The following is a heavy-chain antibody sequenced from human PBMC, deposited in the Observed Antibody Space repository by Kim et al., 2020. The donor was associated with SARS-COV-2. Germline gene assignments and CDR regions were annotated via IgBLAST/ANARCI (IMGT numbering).Heavy chain of an antibody. V-gene: IGHV2-70*11. D-gene: IGHD2-2*01. CDR3: ARICYDTPASGLDY. Sequence: SGPTAGEPTQTLTLTCTFSGFSLSTSGMCVSWIRQPPGKALEWLARIDWDDDKYYSTSLKTRLTISKDTSKNQVVLTMTNMDPVDTATYYCARICYDTPASGLDYWGQGTLVTVSS. CDR1: GFSLSTSGMC. CDR2: IDWDDDK. J-gene: IGHJ4*02.